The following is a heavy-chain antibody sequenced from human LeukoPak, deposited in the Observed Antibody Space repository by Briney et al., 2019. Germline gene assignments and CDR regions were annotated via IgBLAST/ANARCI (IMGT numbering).Heavy chain of an antibody. V-gene: IGHV4-59*01. CDR3: ARTYSGYDRRDY. Sequence: SETLSLTCTVSGGSISSYYWSWIRQPPGKGLEWIGYIYYSGSTNYNPSLKSRVTISVDTSKNQFSLKLSSVTAADTAVYYCARTYSGYDRRDYWGQGTLVTVSS. CDR1: GGSISSYY. J-gene: IGHJ4*02. D-gene: IGHD5-12*01. CDR2: IYYSGST.